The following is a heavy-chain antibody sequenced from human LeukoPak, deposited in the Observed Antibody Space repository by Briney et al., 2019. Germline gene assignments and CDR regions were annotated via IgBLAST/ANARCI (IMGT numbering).Heavy chain of an antibody. CDR3: ARDRGDVTVVTPADAFDI. V-gene: IGHV3-48*03. CDR2: ISSSGTTI. CDR1: GFTFSSYE. D-gene: IGHD4-23*01. J-gene: IGHJ3*02. Sequence: GGSLRLSCAASGFTFSSYEMNWVRQAPGKGLQWVSDISSSGTTIYYADSVKGRFTISRDNAKNTLYLQMNSLRAEDTAVYYCARDRGDVTVVTPADAFDIWGQGTMVTVSS.